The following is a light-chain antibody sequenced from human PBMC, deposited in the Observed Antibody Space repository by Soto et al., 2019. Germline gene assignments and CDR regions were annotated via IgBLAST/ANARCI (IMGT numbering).Light chain of an antibody. J-gene: IGKJ1*01. CDR1: QSISSW. CDR2: DAS. Sequence: IPMTQSPATLSATVGDRVTIPCRASQSISSWLAWYQQKPGKAPKLLIYDASSLESGVPSRFSGSGSGTEFTLTISSLQPDDFATYYCQQYNSYSPFGQGTKV. V-gene: IGKV1-5*01. CDR3: QQYNSYSP.